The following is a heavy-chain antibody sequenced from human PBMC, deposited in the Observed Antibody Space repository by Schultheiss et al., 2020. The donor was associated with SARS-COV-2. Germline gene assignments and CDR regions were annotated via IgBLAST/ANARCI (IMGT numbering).Heavy chain of an antibody. Sequence: GGSLRLSCAASGFTFSSYDMHWVRQAPGKGLEWVAVIWYDGSNKYYADSVKGRFTISRDNSKNTLYLQMNSLRAEDTAVYYCARDATDYYDSSGYYGDAFDIWGQGTMVTVSS. CDR1: GFTFSSYD. CDR2: IWYDGSNK. V-gene: IGHV3-33*01. D-gene: IGHD3-22*01. CDR3: ARDATDYYDSSGYYGDAFDI. J-gene: IGHJ3*02.